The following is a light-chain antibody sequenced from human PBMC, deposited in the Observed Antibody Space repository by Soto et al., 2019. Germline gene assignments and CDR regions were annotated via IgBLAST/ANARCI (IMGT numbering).Light chain of an antibody. CDR1: QSVSSSY. CDR3: QQDGSSQS. CDR2: GAS. J-gene: IGKJ1*01. V-gene: IGKV3-20*01. Sequence: EIVLTQSPGTLSLSPGERATLSCRASQSVSSSYLAWYQQKPGQAPRLLIYGASSRATGIPDRFSGSGSGTDFTLTIRRLEPEDFTLYYCQQDGSSQSFGQGTKGEIK.